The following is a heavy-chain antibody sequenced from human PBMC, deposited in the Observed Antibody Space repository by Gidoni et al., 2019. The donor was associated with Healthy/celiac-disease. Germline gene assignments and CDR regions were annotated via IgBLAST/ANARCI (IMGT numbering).Heavy chain of an antibody. CDR2: INPSGGSK. V-gene: IGHV1-46*01. D-gene: IGHD1-26*01. CDR1: GYTFTSYY. Sequence: QVQLVQSGAEVKKPGASVKVSCTASGYTFTSYYLAWVRQAPGQGLEWTGIINPSGGSKSYAQKFQGRVTMTRDTSTSKVYMELSSLRSEDTAVYYWARTRVGATNLGGGYFDYWGQGTLVTVSS. CDR3: ARTRVGATNLGGGYFDY. J-gene: IGHJ4*02.